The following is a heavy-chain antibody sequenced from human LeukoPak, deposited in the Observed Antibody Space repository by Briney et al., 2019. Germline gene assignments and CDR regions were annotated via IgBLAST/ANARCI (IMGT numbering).Heavy chain of an antibody. CDR3: ARGPPQSGRFLEWLSPFHGGNYYYGMDV. J-gene: IGHJ6*02. Sequence: ASVKVSCTVSGYTFTSYDINWVRQATGLGLEWMGWMNPNSGNTGYAQKFQGRVTMTRNTSISTAYMELSSLRSEDTAVYYCARGPPQSGRFLEWLSPFHGGNYYYGMDVWGQGTTVTVSS. D-gene: IGHD3-3*01. CDR2: MNPNSGNT. V-gene: IGHV1-8*01. CDR1: GYTFTSYD.